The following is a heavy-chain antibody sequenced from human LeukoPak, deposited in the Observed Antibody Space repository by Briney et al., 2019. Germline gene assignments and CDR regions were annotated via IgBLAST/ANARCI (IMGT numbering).Heavy chain of an antibody. CDR2: INPSGGST. D-gene: IGHD3-22*01. CDR3: ARPSYYYDSSGYYFDY. V-gene: IGHV1-46*01. Sequence: ASVKVSCKASGYTFTSYYMHWVRQAPGQGLEWMGIINPSGGSTSYAQKFQGRVTMTRDTSTSTVYMELSSLRSEDMAVYYCARPSYYYDSSGYYFDYWGQGTLVTVSS. CDR1: GYTFTSYY. J-gene: IGHJ4*02.